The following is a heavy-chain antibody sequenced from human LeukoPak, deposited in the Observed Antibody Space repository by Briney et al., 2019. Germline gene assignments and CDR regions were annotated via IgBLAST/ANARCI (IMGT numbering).Heavy chain of an antibody. D-gene: IGHD4-17*01. V-gene: IGHV1-2*02. J-gene: IGHJ4*02. CDR3: ARVRGAYGDYFIDY. Sequence: GASVKVSCKASGYTFTGYYMHWVRQAPGQGLEWMGWINPNSGGTNYAQKFQGRVTMTRDTSISTAYMELSRLRSDDTAVYYCARVRGAYGDYFIDYWGQGTLVTVSS. CDR1: GYTFTGYY. CDR2: INPNSGGT.